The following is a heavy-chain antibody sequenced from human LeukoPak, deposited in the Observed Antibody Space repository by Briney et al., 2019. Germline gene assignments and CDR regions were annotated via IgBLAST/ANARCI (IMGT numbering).Heavy chain of an antibody. Sequence: GRSLRLSCAASGFTLSSYGIHWVRQAPGKGLEWVAIISYDGSNKYYADSVKGRFTISRDNSKNTLYLQMNSLRAEDTAMYYCAKDGIVVSYFDYWGQGTLVTVSS. V-gene: IGHV3-30*18. J-gene: IGHJ4*02. D-gene: IGHD3-22*01. CDR3: AKDGIVVSYFDY. CDR1: GFTLSSYG. CDR2: ISYDGSNK.